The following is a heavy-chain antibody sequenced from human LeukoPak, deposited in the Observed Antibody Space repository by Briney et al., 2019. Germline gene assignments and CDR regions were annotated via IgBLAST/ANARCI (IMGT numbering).Heavy chain of an antibody. J-gene: IGHJ3*02. V-gene: IGHV4-59*13. Sequence: SQTLSLACTVSGTSINTYSWSWIRQTPGKGLEWIGYVYASGDYNSGINTYNPSLESRVTITVDTSKNQFSLKLSSVTAADTAVYYCARGVRSSGFESAFDIWGQGTMVTVSS. CDR3: ARGVRSSGFESAFDI. D-gene: IGHD6-19*01. CDR2: VYASGDYNSGIN. CDR1: GTSINTYS.